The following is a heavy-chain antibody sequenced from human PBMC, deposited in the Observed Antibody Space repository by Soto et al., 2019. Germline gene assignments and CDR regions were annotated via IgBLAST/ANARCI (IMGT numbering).Heavy chain of an antibody. CDR1: GFSLSNARMG. J-gene: IGHJ3*02. D-gene: IGHD4-17*01. CDR3: ARIKGYSDSRSLAFDI. Sequence: QVTLKESGPVLVKPTETLTLTCTVSGFSLSNARMGVSWILQSPGKALEWLAHIFSSDDKSYSTFLKSRLNTSKDTSKSQVVLTLTNMDPMDTATYYCARIKGYSDSRSLAFDIWGQGIMVTVSS. V-gene: IGHV2-26*01. CDR2: IFSSDDK.